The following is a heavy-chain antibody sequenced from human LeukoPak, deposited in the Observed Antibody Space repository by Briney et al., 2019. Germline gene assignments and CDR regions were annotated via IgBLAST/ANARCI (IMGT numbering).Heavy chain of an antibody. CDR1: VYPFTSYW. CDR2: IYPDDSET. CDR3: ARWRGYSAFSFFGY. J-gene: IGHJ4*02. D-gene: IGHD5-18*01. V-gene: IGHV5-51*01. Sequence: GGSLQISCMGSVYPFTSYWIAGVRHMPGKGLEWMGKIYPDDSETRYSPSVQGQLTTSADNSITTAYQQWSSLKAADAAMYYCARWRGYSAFSFFGYWGQGTLVTVSS.